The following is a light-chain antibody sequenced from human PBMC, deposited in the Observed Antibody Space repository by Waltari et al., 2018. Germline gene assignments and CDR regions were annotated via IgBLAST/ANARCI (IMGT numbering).Light chain of an antibody. V-gene: IGLV3-21*04. CDR3: QVWDDVTDSGV. Sequence: YGLTQPPSVSADPGKTARLTCGGNNMGSKSVNGYQQKPGQAPVLVMFYDSDRPSEIPERFSGSNSGNTATLTISWVEAGDEADYHCQVWDDVTDSGVFGGGTKLTVL. J-gene: IGLJ3*02. CDR1: NMGSKS. CDR2: YDS.